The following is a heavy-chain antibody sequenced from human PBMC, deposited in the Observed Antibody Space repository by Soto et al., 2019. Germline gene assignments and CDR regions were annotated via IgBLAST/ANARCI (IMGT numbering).Heavy chain of an antibody. D-gene: IGHD3-10*01. CDR3: ARDYRTGAYFDY. CDR2: IYYSGRT. Sequence: TLSPTWNLAGGCISSGGYYWSWIRQHPGKGLEWIGYIYYSGRTYYNPSIKSRVTIAVDASKNQASLKLSSGTAADTAVYYYARDYRTGAYFDYWGQGTLVTVSS. CDR1: GGCISSGGYY. V-gene: IGHV4-31*02. J-gene: IGHJ4*02.